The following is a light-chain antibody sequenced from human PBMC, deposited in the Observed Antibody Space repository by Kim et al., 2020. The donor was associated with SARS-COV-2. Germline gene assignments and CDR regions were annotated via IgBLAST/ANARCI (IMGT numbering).Light chain of an antibody. Sequence: AFVGDRVTITCQTSQHISDYLNWYQHKPGKAPTLLISGVSNLETGVPSRFSGGGSGTNFVLTINNLQPEDIATYYCQHYFSLPITFGGGTKVDIK. J-gene: IGKJ4*01. CDR3: QHYFSLPIT. V-gene: IGKV1-33*01. CDR2: GVS. CDR1: QHISDY.